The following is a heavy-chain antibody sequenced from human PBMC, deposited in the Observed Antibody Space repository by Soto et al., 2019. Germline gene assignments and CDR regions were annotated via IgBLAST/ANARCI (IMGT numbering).Heavy chain of an antibody. Sequence: GGALGLCCAASGVTFSNYNMVWVRQAPGRGLEWVSSISGSGSDIYYADSLKGRVSISRDNAKNTAYLQMDSLRADDTAVYFCAREPDGYDYSGLDVWGQGTTVPVSS. V-gene: IGHV3-21*06. D-gene: IGHD5-12*01. J-gene: IGHJ6*02. CDR3: AREPDGYDYSGLDV. CDR1: GVTFSNYN. CDR2: ISGSGSDI.